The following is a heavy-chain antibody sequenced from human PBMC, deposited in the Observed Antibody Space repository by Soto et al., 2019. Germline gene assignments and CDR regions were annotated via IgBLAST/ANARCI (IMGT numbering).Heavy chain of an antibody. Sequence: SETLSLTCTVSGDSIIGFYWGWIRQPPGEGLEWIGYINHAESTYYSPSLQSRVTISLDSSKTQFSLILTSVTAADTAVYFCARFRRNYFAGWGQGTIVTVSS. CDR3: ARFRRNYFAG. CDR2: INHAEST. CDR1: GDSIIGFY. V-gene: IGHV4-59*01. J-gene: IGHJ4*02. D-gene: IGHD3-10*01.